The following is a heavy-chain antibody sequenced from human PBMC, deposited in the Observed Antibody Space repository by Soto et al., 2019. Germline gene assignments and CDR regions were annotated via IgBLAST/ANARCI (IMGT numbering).Heavy chain of an antibody. Sequence: QVLLVESGGGVVQPGRSLRLSCAASGFTFNNYGMHWVRLAPGKGLEWVAVIWFDGSNTYYADSVKGRFTVSRDNSKNTLDLQMNSLRAEDTAVYYCARDSDYGSNSGWLDPWGQGTLVTVSS. CDR2: IWFDGSNT. J-gene: IGHJ5*02. CDR1: GFTFNNYG. D-gene: IGHD4-17*01. CDR3: ARDSDYGSNSGWLDP. V-gene: IGHV3-33*01.